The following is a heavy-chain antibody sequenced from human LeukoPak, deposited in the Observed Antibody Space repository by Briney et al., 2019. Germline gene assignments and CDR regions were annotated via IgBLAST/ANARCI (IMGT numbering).Heavy chain of an antibody. Sequence: SETLSLTCAVYGGSFSGYYWSWIRQPPGKGLEWIGEINHSGSTNYNPSLKSRVTISVDTSKNQFSLKLSSVTAADTAVYYCARQSSGLDYWGQGTLVTVSS. CDR1: GGSFSGYY. CDR3: ARQSSGLDY. V-gene: IGHV4-34*01. J-gene: IGHJ4*02. CDR2: INHSGST. D-gene: IGHD1-26*01.